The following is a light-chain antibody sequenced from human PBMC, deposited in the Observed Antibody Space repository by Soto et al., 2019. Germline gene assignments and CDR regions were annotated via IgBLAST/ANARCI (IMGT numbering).Light chain of an antibody. Sequence: EILLTQSPVTLSLSPGERATLSCMASQNVRGYFAWYQQKPGQAPSLLIYDASNRATGIPARFRSSESGTDLTLTISSLEPEDSAVYYCQKNLGVHKLGQGTKVDSK. CDR1: QNVRGY. V-gene: IGKV3-11*01. CDR3: QKNLGVHK. CDR2: DAS. J-gene: IGKJ1*01.